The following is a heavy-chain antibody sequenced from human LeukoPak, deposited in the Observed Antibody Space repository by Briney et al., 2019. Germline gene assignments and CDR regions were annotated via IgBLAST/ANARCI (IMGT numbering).Heavy chain of an antibody. V-gene: IGHV4-59*01. J-gene: IGHJ4*02. CDR1: GGSISSYY. CDR2: IYYSGST. CDR3: ARDTPRGRYFDY. Sequence: SETLSLTCTVSGGSISSYYWSWIRQPPGKGLEWIGYIYYSGSTNYNPSLKSRVTISVDTSKNQFSLKLSSVTAADTAVYYCARDTPRGRYFDYWGQGTLVSVSS.